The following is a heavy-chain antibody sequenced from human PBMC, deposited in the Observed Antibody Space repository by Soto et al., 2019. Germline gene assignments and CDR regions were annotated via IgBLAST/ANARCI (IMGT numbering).Heavy chain of an antibody. CDR3: ASGTHGSGSYYHSAFDY. J-gene: IGHJ4*02. V-gene: IGHV4-4*02. D-gene: IGHD3-10*01. CDR1: GGSISSSNW. Sequence: SETLSLTCAVSGGSISSSNWWSWVRQPPGKGLEWIGEIYHSGSTNYNPTLKSRVTISVDKSKSQFSLKLSSVTAADTAVYYCASGTHGSGSYYHSAFDYWGQGTLVTVSS. CDR2: IYHSGST.